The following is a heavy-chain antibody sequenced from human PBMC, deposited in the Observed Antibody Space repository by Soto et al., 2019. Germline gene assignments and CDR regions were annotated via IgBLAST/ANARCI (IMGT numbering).Heavy chain of an antibody. J-gene: IGHJ2*01. V-gene: IGHV3-33*01. Sequence: QVKLVESGGGVVQPGRSLRLSCAAAGFGFTTYGMHWVRQAPGKGLEWVGVIWHDGSGTYYADALKGRFTISRDNSKNTLFLQMDSLTVEDTAVYYCVRDPVALRNRVRVGYFNLWGRGTQVTVSS. CDR1: GFGFTTYG. D-gene: IGHD1-26*01. CDR3: VRDPVALRNRVRVGYFNL. CDR2: IWHDGSGT.